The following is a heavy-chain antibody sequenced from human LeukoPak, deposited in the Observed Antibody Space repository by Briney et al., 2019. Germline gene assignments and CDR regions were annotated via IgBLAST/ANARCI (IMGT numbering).Heavy chain of an antibody. CDR1: GYTFTSFD. CDR2: INPSGGST. V-gene: IGHV1-46*01. CDR3: ARDTGDSSGYTKDY. D-gene: IGHD3-22*01. J-gene: IGHJ4*02. Sequence: ASVKVSCKASGYTFTSFDINWVRQVTGQGLEWMGIINPSGGSTSYAQKFQGRVTMTRDMSTSTVYMELSSLRSEDTAVYYCARDTGDSSGYTKDYWGQGTLVTVSS.